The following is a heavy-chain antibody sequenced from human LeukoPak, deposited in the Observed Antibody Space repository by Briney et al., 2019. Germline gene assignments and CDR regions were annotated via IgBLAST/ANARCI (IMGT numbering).Heavy chain of an antibody. CDR3: ARGGSYYYFDH. D-gene: IGHD1-26*01. CDR1: GGSISSYY. V-gene: IGHV4-59*01. J-gene: IGHJ4*02. Sequence: SETLSLTCSVSGGSISSYYWSWIRQPPGKGVEWIGYIYKSGSTNYNPSLKSRVTISLDTSKNQFSLKLSSVTAADAAVYYCARGGSYYYFDHWGQGTLVTVSS. CDR2: IYKSGST.